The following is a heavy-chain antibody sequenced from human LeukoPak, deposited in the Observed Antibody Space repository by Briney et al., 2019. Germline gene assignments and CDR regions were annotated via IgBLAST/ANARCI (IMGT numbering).Heavy chain of an antibody. D-gene: IGHD6-6*01. J-gene: IGHJ4*02. CDR2: IKQDGSQR. Sequence: GGSLRLSCTASGFTFNDHWMTWVRQAPGKGPEWVANIKQDGSQRCYVDSVRGRFTISRDNAKNSLFLQMNGLRAEDTAVYYCARRGGSSSRRSPIDYWGQGTLVTVSS. CDR1: GFTFNDHW. V-gene: IGHV3-7*01. CDR3: ARRGGSSSRRSPIDY.